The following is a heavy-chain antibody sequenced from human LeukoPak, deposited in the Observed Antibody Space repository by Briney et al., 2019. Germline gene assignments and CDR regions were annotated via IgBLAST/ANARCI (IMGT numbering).Heavy chain of an antibody. CDR1: GGFISSSY. D-gene: IGHD6-6*01. Sequence: SETLSLTCTLSGGFISSSYWSWIRQPPGKGLEWIGSIYYSGGTNYNPSLQGRVSISVDTSKIQFSLKLSSVTAADTAVYYCARWQYTISSGWFDPWGQGTLVTVSS. CDR3: ARWQYTISSGWFDP. V-gene: IGHV4-59*08. CDR2: IYYSGGT. J-gene: IGHJ5*02.